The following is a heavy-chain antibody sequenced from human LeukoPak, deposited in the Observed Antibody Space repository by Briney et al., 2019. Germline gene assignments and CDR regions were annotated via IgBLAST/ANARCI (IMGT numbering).Heavy chain of an antibody. J-gene: IGHJ1*01. D-gene: IGHD3-22*01. CDR3: ATSDDSSGSD. V-gene: IGHV3-7*01. Sequence: GGSLRLSCAASGFSFSNYWMSWVRQAPGKGLQWVANINQDESVKHHVESVKGRFTISRDNAKNSVYLQMNSLRAEDTAVYYCATSDDSSGSDWGQGTQVTVSS. CDR2: INQDESVK. CDR1: GFSFSNYW.